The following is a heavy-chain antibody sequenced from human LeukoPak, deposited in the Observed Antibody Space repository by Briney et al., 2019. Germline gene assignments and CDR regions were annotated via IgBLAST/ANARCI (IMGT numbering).Heavy chain of an antibody. Sequence: PGGSLRLSCAASGFTFPNYVMSWVRQAPGKGLEWVSAISGSGGNTYYADSVKGRFTISRDNSKNTLYLQMNSLRAEDTAVYYCAKAGAYGDYDTGYWGQGTLVTVSS. J-gene: IGHJ4*02. CDR2: ISGSGGNT. D-gene: IGHD4-17*01. V-gene: IGHV3-23*01. CDR3: AKAGAYGDYDTGY. CDR1: GFTFPNYV.